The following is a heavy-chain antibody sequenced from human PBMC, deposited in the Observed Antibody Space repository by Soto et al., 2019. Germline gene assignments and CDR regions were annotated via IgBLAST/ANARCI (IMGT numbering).Heavy chain of an antibody. CDR1: GFTFRKVW. V-gene: IGHV3-74*01. J-gene: IGHJ1*01. CDR3: AIQDCTNDVCLDAAVTVGGALES. Sequence: EVQLVQSGGGLAQPGKSLRLSCAASGFTFRKVWMHWVRQVPCKGPVWVSYISSDGTTTDYADSVKGRFTISRDNAKDTLYLQMDSLRAEDTAVYYCAIQDCTNDVCLDAAVTVGGALESWGQGTLVTVSS. D-gene: IGHD2-8*01. CDR2: ISSDGTTT.